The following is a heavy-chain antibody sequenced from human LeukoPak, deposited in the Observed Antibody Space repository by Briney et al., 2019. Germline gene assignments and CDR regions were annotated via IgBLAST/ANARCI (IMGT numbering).Heavy chain of an antibody. CDR2: IYYSGST. J-gene: IGHJ4*02. CDR1: GGSISSYY. D-gene: IGHD3-10*01. Sequence: PSETLSLTCTVSGGSISSYYWSCIRQPPAKGLEWIGYIYYSGSTNYTPSLKSRVTISVDTSKNQFSLKLSSVTAADTAVYYCAMTTGPEFNFDYWGQGTLVTVSS. CDR3: AMTTGPEFNFDY. V-gene: IGHV4-59*01.